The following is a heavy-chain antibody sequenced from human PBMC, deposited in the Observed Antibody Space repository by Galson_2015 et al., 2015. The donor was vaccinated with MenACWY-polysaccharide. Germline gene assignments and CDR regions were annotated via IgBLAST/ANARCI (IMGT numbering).Heavy chain of an antibody. CDR1: GFTFSENA. CDR3: AKLMGVSTWYLVDY. V-gene: IGHV3-23*01. D-gene: IGHD6-13*01. CDR2: LSNSGDYT. J-gene: IGHJ4*02. Sequence: SLRLSCAASGFTFSENAMSWVRQAPGKGLGWGSSLSNSGDYTYYADSVKGRFTISRDNSKNTVHLQMNSLRADDTAVYYCAKLMGVSTWYLVDYWGLGTLVTVFS.